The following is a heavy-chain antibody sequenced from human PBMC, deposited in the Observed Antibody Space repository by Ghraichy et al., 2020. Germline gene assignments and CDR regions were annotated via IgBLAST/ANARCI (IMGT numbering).Heavy chain of an antibody. V-gene: IGHV4-61*02. CDR1: GGSISSGSYY. CDR2: IYTSGST. Sequence: SQTLSLTCTVSGGSISSGSYYWSWIRQPAGKGLEWIGRIYTSGSTNYNPSLKSRVTISVDTSKNQFSLKLSSVTAADTAVYYCAREEPYYDFWSGHYAFDIWGQGTMVTVSS. CDR3: AREEPYYDFWSGHYAFDI. D-gene: IGHD3-3*01. J-gene: IGHJ3*02.